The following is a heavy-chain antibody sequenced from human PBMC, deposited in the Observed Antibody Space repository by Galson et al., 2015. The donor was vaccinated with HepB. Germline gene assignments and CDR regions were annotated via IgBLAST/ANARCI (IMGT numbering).Heavy chain of an antibody. CDR3: ARDKEISSSLGRFYYYYMDV. J-gene: IGHJ6*03. Sequence: SVKVSCKASGYTFTGYYVNWVRQVPGHGLEWMGRLNPKNGGTNYAQKFQGRVTMTRDTSISTAYMELSGLTSDDTAVFYCARDKEISSSLGRFYYYYMDVWGKGTTVTVSS. CDR2: LNPKNGGT. CDR1: GYTFTGYY. V-gene: IGHV1-2*06. D-gene: IGHD6-6*01.